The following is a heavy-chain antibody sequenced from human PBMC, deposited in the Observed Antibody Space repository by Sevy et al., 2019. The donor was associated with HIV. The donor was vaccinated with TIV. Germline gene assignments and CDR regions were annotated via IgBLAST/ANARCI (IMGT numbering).Heavy chain of an antibody. J-gene: IGHJ4*02. CDR2: ISYDGSNK. CDR1: GFTFSSYG. V-gene: IGHV3-30*18. D-gene: IGHD2-15*01. Sequence: GGSLRLSCVASGFTFSSYGMHWVRQAPGKGLEWVAVISYDGSNKYYADSVKGRFTISRDNSKNTLYLQMNSLRAEDTAVYYCAKGAPLRRVVVTHFDYWGQGTLVTVSS. CDR3: AKGAPLRRVVVTHFDY.